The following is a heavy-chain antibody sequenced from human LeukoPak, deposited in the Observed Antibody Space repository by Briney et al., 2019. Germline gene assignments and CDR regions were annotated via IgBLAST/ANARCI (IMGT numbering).Heavy chain of an antibody. CDR1: GFTFRSYG. D-gene: IGHD4-11*01. V-gene: IGHV3-33*01. Sequence: GGSLRLSCAASGFTFRSYGMHWVRQAPGKGLEWVAVIWYDGSHTDYADSVKGRFTVSRDNSKNTLYLQMNSLRAGDTAVYYCARPLYRNSLFYAMDVWGQGTTVTVSS. CDR3: ARPLYRNSLFYAMDV. CDR2: IWYDGSHT. J-gene: IGHJ6*02.